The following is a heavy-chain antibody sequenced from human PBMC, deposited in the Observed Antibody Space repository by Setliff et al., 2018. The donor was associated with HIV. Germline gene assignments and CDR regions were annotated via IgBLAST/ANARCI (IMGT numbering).Heavy chain of an antibody. CDR1: GFTFSSYA. D-gene: IGHD6-6*01. V-gene: IGHV3-23*01. Sequence: GSLRLSCAAPGFTFSSYAMSWVRQAPGKGLEWVSAISSGGEIMFYADSVKGRFTISRDNAKNTLYLQMNSLRAEDTAVYYCAKEPKLGGIAAPFDYWGQGTLVTVSS. CDR3: AKEPKLGGIAAPFDY. J-gene: IGHJ4*02. CDR2: ISSGGEIM.